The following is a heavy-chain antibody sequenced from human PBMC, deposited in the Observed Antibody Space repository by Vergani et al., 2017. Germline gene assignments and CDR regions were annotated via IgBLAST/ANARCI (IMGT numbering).Heavy chain of an antibody. D-gene: IGHD3-22*01. CDR2: IYYSGST. J-gene: IGHJ4*02. V-gene: IGHV4-59*12. CDR3: ARFRFYDSSGYLFDY. CDR1: GGSISSYY. Sequence: QVQLQESGPGLVKPSETLSLTCTVSGGSISSYYWSWIRQPPGKGLEWIGYIYYSGSTYYNPSLKSRVTISVDTSKNQFSLKLSSVTAADTAVYYCARFRFYDSSGYLFDYWGQGTLVTVSS.